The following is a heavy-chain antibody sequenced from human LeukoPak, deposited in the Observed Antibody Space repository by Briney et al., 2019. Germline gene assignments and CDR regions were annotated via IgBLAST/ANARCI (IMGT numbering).Heavy chain of an antibody. V-gene: IGHV3-48*03. Sequence: GGSLRLSCAASGFTFSSFEMNWVRQAPGKGLEWVSYISSGGNTIFYADSVKGRFTISRDDAKNSLYLQMNSLRAEDTALYYCARGCSTTSCYYWYFDLWGRGTLVTVSS. CDR3: ARGCSTTSCYYWYFDL. CDR1: GFTFSSFE. CDR2: ISSGGNTI. J-gene: IGHJ2*01. D-gene: IGHD2-2*01.